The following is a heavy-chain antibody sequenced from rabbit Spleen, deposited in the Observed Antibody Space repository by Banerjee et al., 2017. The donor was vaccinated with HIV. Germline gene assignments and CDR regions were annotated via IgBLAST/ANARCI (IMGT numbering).Heavy chain of an antibody. CDR2: IYNGDGST. CDR3: ARDLTSVIGWNFNL. V-gene: IGHV1S45*01. CDR1: GFSFSGSYY. Sequence: QEQLVESGGGLVKPEGSLKLSCTASGFSFSGSYYMCWVRQAPGKGLEWIACIYNGDGSTYYASWVNGRFTISKTSSTTVTLQMTSLTAADTATYFCARDLTSVIGWNFNLWGPGTLVTVS. J-gene: IGHJ4*01. D-gene: IGHD1-1*01.